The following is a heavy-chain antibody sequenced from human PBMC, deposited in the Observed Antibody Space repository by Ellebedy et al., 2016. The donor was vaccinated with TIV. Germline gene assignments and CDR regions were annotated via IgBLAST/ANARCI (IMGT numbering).Heavy chain of an antibody. Sequence: GESLKISCAASGFTFTDYYMSWARQAPGKGLEWVARIKYDGADKDYVDSVKGRFTISRDKAKNSLYLQMNSLRVEDTAVYFCVRARNYALDSWGQGTLVTVSS. CDR3: VRARNYALDS. CDR1: GFTFTDYY. J-gene: IGHJ4*02. CDR2: IKYDGADK. V-gene: IGHV3-7*01. D-gene: IGHD3-16*01.